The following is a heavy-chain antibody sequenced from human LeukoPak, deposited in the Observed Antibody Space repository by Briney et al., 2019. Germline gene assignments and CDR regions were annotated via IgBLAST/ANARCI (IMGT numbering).Heavy chain of an antibody. CDR2: IKQDGSEK. CDR1: GFTFGSYW. Sequence: GGSLRLSCAASGFTFGSYWMSWVRQAPGKGLEWVANIKQDGSEKYYVDSVKGRFTISRDNAKNSLYLQMNSLRAEDTAVYYCARVGMRYYDILTGPDFDYWGQGTLVTVSS. V-gene: IGHV3-7*01. D-gene: IGHD3-9*01. J-gene: IGHJ4*02. CDR3: ARVGMRYYDILTGPDFDY.